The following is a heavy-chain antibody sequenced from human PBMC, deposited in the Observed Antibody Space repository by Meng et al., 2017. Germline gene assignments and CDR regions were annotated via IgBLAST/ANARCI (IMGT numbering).Heavy chain of an antibody. CDR1: GYPFTGYY. D-gene: IGHD3-10*01. Sequence: VESGGGGKKPRSPAQVSCKASGYPFTGYYMHWLRQAPGQGLEWMGRINPNSGGTNYAQKFQGRVTMTRDTSISTAYMELSRLRSDDTAVYYCARMNYGSGSRRLDYWGQGTLVTVSS. J-gene: IGHJ4*02. CDR2: INPNSGGT. V-gene: IGHV1-2*06. CDR3: ARMNYGSGSRRLDY.